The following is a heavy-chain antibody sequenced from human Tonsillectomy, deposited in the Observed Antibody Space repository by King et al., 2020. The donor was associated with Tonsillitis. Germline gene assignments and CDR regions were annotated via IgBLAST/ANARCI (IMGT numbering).Heavy chain of an antibody. CDR1: GYTFMDYH. J-gene: IGHJ4*02. CDR3: VRENWYYDY. CDR2: IFPDSGGT. Sequence: VQLVESGTEVKKPGASVKFSCKPSGYTFMDYHMHWVRQAPGQGLEWMGRIFPDSGGTYYAQKFQGRVTLTSDTSISTAYMELSGLTSDDTAVYYCVRENWYYDYWGQGTLVTVSS. D-gene: IGHD1-7*01. V-gene: IGHV1-2*02.